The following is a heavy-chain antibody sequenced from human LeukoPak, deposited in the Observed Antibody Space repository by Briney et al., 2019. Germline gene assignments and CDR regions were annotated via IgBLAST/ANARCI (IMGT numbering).Heavy chain of an antibody. D-gene: IGHD3-10*01. J-gene: IGHJ6*02. V-gene: IGHV1-8*01. CDR2: MNPYSGNT. Sequence: GASVKVCCKASGYTFTSYDINWVRQATGQGLEWMGWMNPYSGNTGYAQKFQGRVTMTRNTSISTAYMELSSLRSEDTAVYYCASIHYYGSGNYYYYGMDVWGQGTTVTVSS. CDR1: GYTFTSYD. CDR3: ASIHYYGSGNYYYYGMDV.